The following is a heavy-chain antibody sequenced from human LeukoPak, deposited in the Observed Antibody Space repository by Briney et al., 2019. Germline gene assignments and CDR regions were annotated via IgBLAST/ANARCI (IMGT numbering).Heavy chain of an antibody. J-gene: IGHJ4*02. CDR2: ISYDGSNK. CDR1: GFTFSSYA. CDR3: AKNPSSSWFGDYFDY. D-gene: IGHD6-13*01. Sequence: PGGSLRLSCAVSGFTFSSYAMHWVRRGPGKGLEWVAAISYDGSNKNYAESVKGRFTISRDNSKNTLYLQMNSLRAEDTAVYYCAKNPSSSWFGDYFDYWGQGTLVTVSS. V-gene: IGHV3-30-3*02.